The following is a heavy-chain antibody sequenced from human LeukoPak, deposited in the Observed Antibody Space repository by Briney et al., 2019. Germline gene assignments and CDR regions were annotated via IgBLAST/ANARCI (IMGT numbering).Heavy chain of an antibody. J-gene: IGHJ4*02. D-gene: IGHD2-21*02. Sequence: GGSLRLSCTASGFTFSSFSMNWARQSPGKGLEWISSFSNHNAIFYADSVKGRFTISRDNARNSLYLQMFSLKVEDTAVYYCAREQTRGGDLDYWGQGAQITVSS. CDR3: AREQTRGGDLDY. V-gene: IGHV3-69-1*01. CDR2: FSNHNAI. CDR1: GFTFSSFS.